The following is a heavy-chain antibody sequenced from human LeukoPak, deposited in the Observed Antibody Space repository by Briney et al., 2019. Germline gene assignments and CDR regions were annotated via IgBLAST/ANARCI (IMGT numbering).Heavy chain of an antibody. Sequence: SLXISCKGSGYSFXSXXIGWVRQMPGKXLEXXGIIYPGDSDTRYSPSFQGQVTISADKSISTAYLQWSSLKASGTAMYYCARQALSGYPGAFDIWGQGTMVTVSS. CDR2: IYPGDSDT. V-gene: IGHV5-51*01. J-gene: IGHJ3*02. CDR1: GYSFXSXX. CDR3: ARQALSGYPGAFDI. D-gene: IGHD5-12*01.